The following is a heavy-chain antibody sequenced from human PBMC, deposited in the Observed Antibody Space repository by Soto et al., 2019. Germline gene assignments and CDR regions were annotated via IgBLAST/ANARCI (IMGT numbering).Heavy chain of an antibody. CDR1: GLTFSSYS. V-gene: IGHV3-48*02. D-gene: IGHD2-2*01. CDR2: ISSSSSTI. Sequence: EVQLVESGGGLVQPGGSLRLSCAASGLTFSSYSMNWVRQAPGKGLEWVSYISSSSSTIYYADSVKGRFTISRDNAKNSLYLQMNSLRDEDTAVYYCARARYCSSTSCSFDYWGQGTLVTVSS. CDR3: ARARYCSSTSCSFDY. J-gene: IGHJ4*02.